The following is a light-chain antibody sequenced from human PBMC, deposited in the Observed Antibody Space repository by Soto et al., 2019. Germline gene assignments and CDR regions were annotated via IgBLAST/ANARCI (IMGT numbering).Light chain of an antibody. J-gene: IGKJ2*01. CDR1: QSVSSSY. Sequence: EIVLTQSPGTLSLSPGERATLSCRASQSVSSSYLAWYQQKPGQAPRLLIYGASAMATGIPDRFSGSGSGTDFTLTISRREPEDFAVYYCQQYGSSPLYTFGQGTKLEI. V-gene: IGKV3-20*01. CDR2: GAS. CDR3: QQYGSSPLYT.